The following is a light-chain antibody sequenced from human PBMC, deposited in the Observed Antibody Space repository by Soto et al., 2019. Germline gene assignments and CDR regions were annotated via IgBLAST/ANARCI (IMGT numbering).Light chain of an antibody. CDR2: DVS. J-gene: IGLJ1*01. Sequence: QSALTQPASVSGSPGQSITISCTGTSSDIGGNNYVSWYQQHPGKAPKLIIYDVSDRPSGVSHRFSGSKSGNTASLAISGXXXXXXADYYCSSYTSSPTYVFGPGTKVTVL. V-gene: IGLV2-14*03. CDR1: SSDIGGNNY. CDR3: SSYTSSPTYV.